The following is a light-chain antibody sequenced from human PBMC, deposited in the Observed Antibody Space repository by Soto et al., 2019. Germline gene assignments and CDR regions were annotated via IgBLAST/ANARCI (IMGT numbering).Light chain of an antibody. CDR2: GAS. CDR1: QSISSGY. CDR3: QQYGGSPLVT. V-gene: IGKV3-20*01. Sequence: ETVLTQSPGTLSLSPGERATLSCRASQSISSGYLAWYQQRPGQAPRLLISGASNRATGIPDRFSGSGSGTDCTLTISRMEPEDFAGYYCQQYGGSPLVTFGGGTKVESK. J-gene: IGKJ4*01.